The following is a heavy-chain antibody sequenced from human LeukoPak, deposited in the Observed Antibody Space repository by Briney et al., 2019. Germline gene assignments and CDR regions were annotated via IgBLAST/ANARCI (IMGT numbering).Heavy chain of an antibody. V-gene: IGHV3-30*18. D-gene: IGHD6-13*01. CDR3: AKPRPIYSSSWYTDLFDY. CDR1: GFTFSSYG. CDR2: ISYDGSNK. Sequence: TGGSLRLSCAASGFTFSSYGMHWVRQAPGKGLEWVAVISYDGSNKYYADSVKGRFTISRDNSKNTLYLQMNSLRAEDTAVYYCAKPRPIYSSSWYTDLFDYWGQGTLVTVSS. J-gene: IGHJ4*02.